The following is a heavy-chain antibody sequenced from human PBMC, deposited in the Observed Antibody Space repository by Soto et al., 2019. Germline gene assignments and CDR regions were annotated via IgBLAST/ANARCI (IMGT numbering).Heavy chain of an antibody. J-gene: IGHJ5*02. V-gene: IGHV4-4*07. CDR1: GDSVSKYY. Sequence: SETLSLTCTVSGDSVSKYYWNWVRQPAGKGLEWIGRIHSTRSPDYNPSLKSRVTLSVDTSKNQFSLKLSLTSVTAADTAVYYCAGSPAYGDYANLDTWGQGTLVTVSS. D-gene: IGHD4-17*01. CDR2: IHSTRSP. CDR3: AGSPAYGDYANLDT.